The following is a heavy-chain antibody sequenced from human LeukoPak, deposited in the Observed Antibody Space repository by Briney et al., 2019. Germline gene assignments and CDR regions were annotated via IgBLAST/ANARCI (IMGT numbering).Heavy chain of an antibody. CDR2: IHYSGST. Sequence: SETLSLTCSVSGGSISSHYWNWIRQTSGKGLDWIGYIHYSGSTNYNPSLKSRITISIDTSNNQFSPKLSSVTAADTAVYYCAGFTQYYDFWSGAFDIWGQGTMVTVSS. V-gene: IGHV4-59*11. CDR1: GGSISSHY. J-gene: IGHJ3*02. CDR3: AGFTQYYDFWSGAFDI. D-gene: IGHD3-3*01.